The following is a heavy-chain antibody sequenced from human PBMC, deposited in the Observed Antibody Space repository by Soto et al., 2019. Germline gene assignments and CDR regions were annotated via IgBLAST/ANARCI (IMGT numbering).Heavy chain of an antibody. Sequence: GGSLRLSCAASGFTFSSYAMSWVRQAPGKGLEWVSAISGSGGSTYYADSVKGRFTISRDNSKNTLFLQMNSLRAEDTAVYYGAKKDIVVVPAANQHYYYYYMDVWGKGTTVTVSS. D-gene: IGHD2-2*01. V-gene: IGHV3-23*01. J-gene: IGHJ6*03. CDR2: ISGSGGST. CDR1: GFTFSSYA. CDR3: AKKDIVVVPAANQHYYYYYMDV.